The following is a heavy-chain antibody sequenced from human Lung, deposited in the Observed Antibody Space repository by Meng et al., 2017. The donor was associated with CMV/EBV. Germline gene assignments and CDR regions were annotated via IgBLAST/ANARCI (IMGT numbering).Heavy chain of an antibody. Sequence: GESXKISCAASGFTFSAYSMNWVRQAPGKGLEWVSSISTTSTYIYYADSMKGRFTISRDNAKNLLFLQMNSLSVEDTAVYYCAGFGVAITNGLDVWVQGTXVTVSS. CDR1: GFTFSAYS. D-gene: IGHD3-3*01. CDR2: ISTTSTYI. V-gene: IGHV3-21*01. CDR3: AGFGVAITNGLDV. J-gene: IGHJ6*02.